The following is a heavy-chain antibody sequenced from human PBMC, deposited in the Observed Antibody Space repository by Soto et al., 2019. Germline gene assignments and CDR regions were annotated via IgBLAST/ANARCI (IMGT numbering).Heavy chain of an antibody. CDR1: GGSITSGTYF. CDR2: MYSNGDT. J-gene: IGHJ3*02. V-gene: IGHV4-39*01. CDR3: ARGITGTYDAFDI. Sequence: SETLSLTCTVSGGSITSGTYFWGWIRQAPGKGLEWIGSMYSNGDTYYKPSLKSRVTISVDTSKIQFSLKVTSVTAADTAVYYCARGITGTYDAFDIWGQGTMVTVSS. D-gene: IGHD1-7*01.